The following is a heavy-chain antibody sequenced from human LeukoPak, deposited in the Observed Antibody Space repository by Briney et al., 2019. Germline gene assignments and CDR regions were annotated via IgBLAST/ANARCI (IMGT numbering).Heavy chain of an antibody. V-gene: IGHV3-23*01. D-gene: IGHD3-22*01. CDR2: ISGSGDGT. CDR1: GFTFSTYA. J-gene: IGHJ4*02. CDR3: AKADKCDSSGFDY. Sequence: GGSLRLSCAASGFTFSTYAMNWVRQSPGMGLEWVSAISGSGDGTYYADSVKGRFTISRDNSRNTLYLQMNSLRADDTAVYYCAKADKCDSSGFDYWGQGTLVTVSS.